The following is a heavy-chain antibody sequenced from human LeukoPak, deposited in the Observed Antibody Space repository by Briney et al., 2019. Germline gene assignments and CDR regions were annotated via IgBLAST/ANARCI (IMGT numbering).Heavy chain of an antibody. Sequence: ASVKVSCKASGYTFTSYDINWVRQATGQGLEWMGWINPNSGKTGYAQKFQGRVTMTRNTSISTAYMELSSLRSEDTAVYYCARGVSRRWLVMILTDNWFDPWGQGTLVTVSS. CDR2: INPNSGKT. J-gene: IGHJ5*02. V-gene: IGHV1-8*01. CDR3: ARGVSRRWLVMILTDNWFDP. CDR1: GYTFTSYD. D-gene: IGHD6-19*01.